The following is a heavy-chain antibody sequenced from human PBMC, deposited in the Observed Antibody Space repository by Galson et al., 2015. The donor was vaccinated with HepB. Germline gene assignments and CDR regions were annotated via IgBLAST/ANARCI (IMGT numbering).Heavy chain of an antibody. CDR3: ASAPRYRGYGGNSDYESYFDY. Sequence: SVKVSCKASGGTFSSYAISWVRQAPGQGLEWMGGIIPIFGTANYAQKFQGRVTITADESTSTAYMELSSLRSEDTAVYYCASAPRYRGYGGNSDYESYFDYWGQGTLVTVSS. CDR1: GGTFSSYA. CDR2: IIPIFGTA. V-gene: IGHV1-69*13. J-gene: IGHJ4*02. D-gene: IGHD4-23*01.